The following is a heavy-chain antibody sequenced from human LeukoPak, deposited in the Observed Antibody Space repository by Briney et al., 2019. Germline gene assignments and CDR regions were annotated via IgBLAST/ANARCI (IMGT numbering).Heavy chain of an antibody. CDR3: ARGKLVVVAGWFDP. V-gene: IGHV4-4*07. J-gene: IGHJ5*02. CDR2: IYPSGST. Sequence: SETLSLTCTVSGGSISSYYWSWIRQPAGKGLEWIGRIYPSGSTNYNPSLQSRVTISVDKSKNQFSLKLSSVTAADTAMYFCARGKLVVVAGWFDPWGQGTLVTVSS. CDR1: GGSISSYY. D-gene: IGHD3-22*01.